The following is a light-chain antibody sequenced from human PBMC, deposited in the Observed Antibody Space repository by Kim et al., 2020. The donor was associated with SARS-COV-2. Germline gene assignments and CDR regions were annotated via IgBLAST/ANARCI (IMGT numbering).Light chain of an antibody. CDR3: NSRDSNDNVV. V-gene: IGLV3-19*01. J-gene: IGLJ2*01. CDR1: SLRSYY. CDR2: GKN. Sequence: SSELTQDPAVSVALGQTVRITCQGDSLRSYYATWYQQKPGQAPIVVIYGKNNRPSGIPDRFSGSSSGNTASLIITGTQAGDEADYYCNSRDSNDNVVFGGGTQLTVL.